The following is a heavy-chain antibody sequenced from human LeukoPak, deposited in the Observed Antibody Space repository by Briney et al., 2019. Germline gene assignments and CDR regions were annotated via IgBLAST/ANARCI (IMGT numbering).Heavy chain of an antibody. V-gene: IGHV3-7*01. CDR1: GFSFSYYW. J-gene: IGHJ5*02. D-gene: IGHD3-3*01. CDR3: ARDAEVGTLFGVLSRYNWFDP. Sequence: GGSLRLSCAASGFSFSYYWMSWDRQAPGKGLEWVANIKQDGSEKYYVDSVKGRFTISRDNAKKSLYPQMNSLRAEDTAVYYCARDAEVGTLFGVLSRYNWFDPWGQGALVTVSS. CDR2: IKQDGSEK.